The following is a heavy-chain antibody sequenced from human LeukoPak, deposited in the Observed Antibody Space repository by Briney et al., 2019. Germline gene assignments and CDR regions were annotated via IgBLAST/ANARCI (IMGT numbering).Heavy chain of an antibody. Sequence: SETLSLTCSVFGGSISRSSYYWSWIRQPPGKGLEWIGEINHSGSTNYNPSLKSRVTISVDTSKNQFSLKLSSVTAADTAVYYCARGWLQSGFDSWGQGTLVTVSS. D-gene: IGHD5-24*01. CDR1: GGSISRSSYY. CDR3: ARGWLQSGFDS. J-gene: IGHJ4*02. V-gene: IGHV4-39*07. CDR2: INHSGST.